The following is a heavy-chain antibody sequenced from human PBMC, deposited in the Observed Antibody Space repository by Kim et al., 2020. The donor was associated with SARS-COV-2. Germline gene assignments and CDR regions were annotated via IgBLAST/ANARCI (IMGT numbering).Heavy chain of an antibody. D-gene: IGHD3-22*01. CDR3: AKDQMYYYDSSGYYGYYYYGMDV. Sequence: GGSLRLSCAASGFTFSSYGMLWVRQAPGKGLEWVAVISYDESNKYYADSVKGRFTISRDNSKNTLYLQMNSLRAEDTAVYYCAKDQMYYYDSSGYYGYYYYGMDVWGQGTTVTVSS. CDR2: ISYDESNK. V-gene: IGHV3-30*18. J-gene: IGHJ6*02. CDR1: GFTFSSYG.